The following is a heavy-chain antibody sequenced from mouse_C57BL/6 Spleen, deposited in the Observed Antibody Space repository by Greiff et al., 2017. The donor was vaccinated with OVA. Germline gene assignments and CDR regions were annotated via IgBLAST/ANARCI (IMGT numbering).Heavy chain of an antibody. J-gene: IGHJ2*01. Sequence: EVQVVESGPGLVKPSQSLSLTCSVTGYSITSGYYWNWIRQFPGNKLEWMGYISYDGSNNYNPSLKNRISITRDTSKNQFFLKLNSVTTEDTATYYCAREITTVVALYYFDYWGQGTTLTVSS. CDR3: AREITTVVALYYFDY. V-gene: IGHV3-6*01. D-gene: IGHD1-1*01. CDR2: ISYDGSN. CDR1: GYSITSGYY.